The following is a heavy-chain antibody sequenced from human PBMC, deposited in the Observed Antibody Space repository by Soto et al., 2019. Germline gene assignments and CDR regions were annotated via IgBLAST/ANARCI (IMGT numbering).Heavy chain of an antibody. V-gene: IGHV4-61*01. J-gene: IGHJ4*02. Sequence: PSETLSLTCTVSGGSVSSGSYYWSWIRQPPGKGLEWFGFIYDSGSTNYNPSLKGRVTISVDTSKNQFSLKLSSVTAADTAVYYCARRYGGNFDYWGQGTLVTVSS. CDR2: IYDSGST. CDR1: GGSVSSGSYY. CDR3: ARRYGGNFDY. D-gene: IGHD1-26*01.